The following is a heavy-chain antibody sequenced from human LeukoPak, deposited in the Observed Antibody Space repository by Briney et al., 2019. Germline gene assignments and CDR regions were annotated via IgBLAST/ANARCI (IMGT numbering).Heavy chain of an antibody. V-gene: IGHV3-23*01. Sequence: GGSLRLSCAASGFTFSTFAMNWVRQAPGKGLEWVSAISDSGDRTYYADSVKGRFTISRDDSKNTLYLQMNSLRAEDTAVYYCARGDAGSTFSAFYIWGQGTMVTVSS. CDR3: ARGDAGSTFSAFYI. CDR1: GFTFSTFA. J-gene: IGHJ3*02. D-gene: IGHD3-10*01. CDR2: ISDSGDRT.